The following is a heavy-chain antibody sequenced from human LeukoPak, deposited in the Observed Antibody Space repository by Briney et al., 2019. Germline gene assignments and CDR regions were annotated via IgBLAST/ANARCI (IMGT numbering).Heavy chain of an antibody. Sequence: SETLSLTCTVSGGSISGGDYCWSWIRQPPGKGLGWIGYIYYSGSTYYNPSLKSRVTISVDTSKDKFSLKLSSVTAADTAVYYCARAGRDYVWGSYRLNYFDYWGQGTLVTVSS. D-gene: IGHD3-16*02. CDR3: ARAGRDYVWGSYRLNYFDY. V-gene: IGHV4-30-4*08. CDR2: IYYSGST. J-gene: IGHJ4*02. CDR1: GGSISGGDYC.